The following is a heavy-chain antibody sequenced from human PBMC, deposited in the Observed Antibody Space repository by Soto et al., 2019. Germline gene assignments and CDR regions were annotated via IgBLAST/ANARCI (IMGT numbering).Heavy chain of an antibody. J-gene: IGHJ6*02. D-gene: IGHD4-17*01. Sequence: EEQLVESGGGLVQPGGSLRLSCAAFGFTFSDSALHWVRQASGKGLEWVGRIRSKPNNYATAYGASVKGRFTISRAESTNMAYLQMNSLKTEDTAVYYCPRPGYGDYADYKNHYYGLDVWGQGTTGTVSS. V-gene: IGHV3-73*02. CDR3: PRPGYGDYADYKNHYYGLDV. CDR1: GFTFSDSA. CDR2: IRSKPNNYAT.